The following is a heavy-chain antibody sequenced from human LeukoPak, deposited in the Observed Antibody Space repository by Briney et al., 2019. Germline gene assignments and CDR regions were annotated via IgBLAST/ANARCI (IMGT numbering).Heavy chain of an antibody. D-gene: IGHD5-18*01. V-gene: IGHV4-59*01. J-gene: IGHJ4*02. CDR2: IYYSGST. CDR3: ARGVDTAMVGNY. Sequence: PSETLFLTCTVSGGSISNYYWSWIRQPPGKELEWIGYIYYSGSTNYNPSLKSRVTISVDTSKNQFSLKLSSVTAADTAVYYCARGVDTAMVGNYWGQGTLVTVSS. CDR1: GGSISNYY.